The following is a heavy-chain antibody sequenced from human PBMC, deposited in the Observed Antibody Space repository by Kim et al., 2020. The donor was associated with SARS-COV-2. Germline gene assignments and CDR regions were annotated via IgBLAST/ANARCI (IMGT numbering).Heavy chain of an antibody. J-gene: IGHJ4*02. CDR2: IYYSGST. CDR1: GGSISSSSYY. Sequence: SETLSLTCTVSGGSISSSSYYWGWIRQPPGKGLEWIGSIYYSGSTYYNPSLKSRVTISVDTSKNQFSLKLSSVTAADTAVYYCARLSIESPFDYWGQGTLVTVSS. CDR3: ARLSIESPFDY. V-gene: IGHV4-39*01.